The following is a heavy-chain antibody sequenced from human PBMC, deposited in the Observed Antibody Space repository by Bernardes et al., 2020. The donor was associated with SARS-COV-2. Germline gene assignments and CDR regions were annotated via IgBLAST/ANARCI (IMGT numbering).Heavy chain of an antibody. V-gene: IGHV3-33*01. D-gene: IGHD6-19*01. Sequence: GGSLRLSCAASGFTFSSYGMHWVRQAPGKGLEWVAVIWYDGSNKYYADSVKGRFTISRDNSKNTLYLQMNSLRAEDTAVYYCARESSIAVAGISLDYWGQGTLVTVSS. J-gene: IGHJ4*02. CDR3: ARESSIAVAGISLDY. CDR2: IWYDGSNK. CDR1: GFTFSSYG.